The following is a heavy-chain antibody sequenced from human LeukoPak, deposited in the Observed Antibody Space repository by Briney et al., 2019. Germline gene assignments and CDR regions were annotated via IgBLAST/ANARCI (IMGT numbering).Heavy chain of an antibody. CDR1: GGTFSSYA. CDR2: IIPIFGTA. V-gene: IGHV1-69*05. CDR3: ARGPKFEYYDSSGTNYYYYYYYMDV. D-gene: IGHD3-22*01. Sequence: SVKLSCKASGGTFSSYAISGVRQAPGQGLEWMGGIIPIFGTATYAQKFQGRVTITTDESTSTAYMELSSLRSEDTAVYYCARGPKFEYYDSSGTNYYYYYYYMDVWGKGTTVTVSS. J-gene: IGHJ6*03.